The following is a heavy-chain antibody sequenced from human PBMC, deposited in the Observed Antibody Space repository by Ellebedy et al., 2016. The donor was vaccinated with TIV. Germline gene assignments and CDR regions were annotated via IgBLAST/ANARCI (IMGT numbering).Heavy chain of an antibody. CDR1: EFTFSYYA. D-gene: IGHD6-19*01. Sequence: PGGSLRLSCAASEFTFSYYAMHWVRYAPGKGLEWVAEVSYDGNTKYYTDSVKGRFTISRDNSKNTLYLQMNSLRAEDTAVYYCPYSSGWYKFDDWGQGTLVTVSS. V-gene: IGHV3-30*04. CDR3: PYSSGWYKFDD. J-gene: IGHJ4*02. CDR2: VSYDGNTK.